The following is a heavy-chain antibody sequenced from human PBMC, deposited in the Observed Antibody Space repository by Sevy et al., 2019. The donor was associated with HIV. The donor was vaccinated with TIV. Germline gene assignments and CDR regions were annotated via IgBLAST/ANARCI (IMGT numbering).Heavy chain of an antibody. CDR2: ISNLGNTI. CDR3: ARDLPPSATTVAHFDY. D-gene: IGHD4-17*01. V-gene: IGHV3-48*03. Sequence: GGSLRLSCAASGFPFSSYEMNWVRQAPGRGLEWISYISNLGNTISYSASVRGRFTVSRDNAKNSLFLHMNSLRAEDTATYYCARDLPPSATTVAHFDYWGRGTLVTVSS. J-gene: IGHJ4*02. CDR1: GFPFSSYE.